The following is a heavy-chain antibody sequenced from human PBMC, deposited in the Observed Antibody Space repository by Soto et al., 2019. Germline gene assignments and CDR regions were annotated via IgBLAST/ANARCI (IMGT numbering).Heavy chain of an antibody. J-gene: IGHJ4*02. CDR1: GDSISSRSYY. D-gene: IGHD2-21*02. Sequence: SETLSLTCTVTGDSISSRSYYWGWIRQPPGKGLEWIGSIYYSGSTYNNPSLRSRVSMSIDTSKDQFSLKLKSVTAADTALYFCARQRTSVVTQAYYDVWGPVSLVTVCS. V-gene: IGHV4-39*01. CDR2: IYYSGST. CDR3: ARQRTSVVTQAYYDV.